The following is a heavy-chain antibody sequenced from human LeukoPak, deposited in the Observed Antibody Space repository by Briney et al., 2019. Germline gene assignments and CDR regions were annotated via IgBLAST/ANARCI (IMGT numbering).Heavy chain of an antibody. CDR1: GGSITSGSYS. CDR2: ISATGST. V-gene: IGHV4-61*02. J-gene: IGHJ4*02. Sequence: SETLSLTCTVSGGSITSGSYSWSWIRQPAGKGLEWIGRISATGSTYFNPSLESRVTISLDTSKNQFSLTLTSVTAADTAVYYCARDGYSAHDGLWGQGTLVTVSS. D-gene: IGHD5-12*01. CDR3: ARDGYSAHDGL.